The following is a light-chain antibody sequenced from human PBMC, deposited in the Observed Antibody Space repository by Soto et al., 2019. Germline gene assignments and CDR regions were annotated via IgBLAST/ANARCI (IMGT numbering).Light chain of an antibody. V-gene: IGKV3-15*01. CDR2: RTS. CDR1: QSVSSSY. Sequence: EIVLTQSPGTLSLSPGERATLSCRASQSVSSSYLAWYQQKPGQAPRLLMFRTSTRATGFPARFSGSGSGTEFNLTISSLQSEDFAIYYCQQYNNWPRATFGGGTKVDIK. CDR3: QQYNNWPRAT. J-gene: IGKJ4*01.